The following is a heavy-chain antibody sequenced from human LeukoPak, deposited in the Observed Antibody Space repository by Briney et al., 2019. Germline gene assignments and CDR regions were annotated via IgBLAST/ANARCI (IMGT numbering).Heavy chain of an antibody. CDR2: ISGSGGST. V-gene: IGHV3-23*01. J-gene: IGHJ6*02. Sequence: GGSLRLSCAASGFTFSSYAMSRVRQAPGKGLEWVSAISGSGGSTYYADSVKGRFTISRDNSKNTLYLQMNSLRAEDTAVYYCAKVVMGSWYFEYYYGMDVWGQGTTVTVSS. CDR1: GFTFSSYA. D-gene: IGHD6-13*01. CDR3: AKVVMGSWYFEYYYGMDV.